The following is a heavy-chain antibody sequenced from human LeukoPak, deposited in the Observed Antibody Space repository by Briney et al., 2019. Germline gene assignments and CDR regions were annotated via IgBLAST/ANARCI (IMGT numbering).Heavy chain of an antibody. J-gene: IGHJ6*02. D-gene: IGHD3-10*01. CDR1: GFSLSTSGMC. V-gene: IGHV2-70*11. CDR2: IDWDDDK. Sequence: SGPALVKPTQTLTLTCTFSGFSLSTSGMCVSWIRQPPGKALEWLARIDWDDDKYYSTSLKTRLTISKDTSKNQVVLTMTNMDPVDTATYYCARIVWPSGDPWGNYYYYGMDVWGQGATVTVSS. CDR3: ARIVWPSGDPWGNYYYYGMDV.